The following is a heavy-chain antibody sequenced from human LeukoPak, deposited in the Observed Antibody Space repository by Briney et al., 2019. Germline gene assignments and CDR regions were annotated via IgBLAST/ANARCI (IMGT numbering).Heavy chain of an antibody. J-gene: IGHJ4*02. CDR3: ARGGSSGSNFDY. CDR1: GFTVDDNY. V-gene: IGHV3-23*01. D-gene: IGHD6-19*01. CDR2: ISGSGGST. Sequence: GGSLRLSCVASGFTVDDNYMSWVRQAPGKGLEWVSAISGSGGSTYYADSVKGRFTISKDNSKNTLYLQMNSLRAEDTAVYYCARGGSSGSNFDYWGQGTLVTVSS.